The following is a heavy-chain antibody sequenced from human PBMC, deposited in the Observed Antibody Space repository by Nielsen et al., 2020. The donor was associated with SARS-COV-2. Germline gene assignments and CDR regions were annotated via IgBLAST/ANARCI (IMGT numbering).Heavy chain of an antibody. J-gene: IGHJ4*02. Sequence: GESLKISCTASGFTFSSYAMSWVRQAPGKGLEWVSAISGSGGSTYYAVSVKGRFTISRDNSKKTLYLQMNSLHTDDSAVYYCAKGDGDSWSPFLYVESWGQGTLVTVSS. CDR3: AKGDGDSWSPFLYVES. CDR1: GFTFSSYA. CDR2: ISGSGGST. V-gene: IGHV3-23*01. D-gene: IGHD6-13*01.